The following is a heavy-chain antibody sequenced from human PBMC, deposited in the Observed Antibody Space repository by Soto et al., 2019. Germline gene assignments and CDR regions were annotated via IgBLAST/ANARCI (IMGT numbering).Heavy chain of an antibody. Sequence: PSEDPSLTCNVSGGSISNYYWNWIRQPPGKRLEWIGYISDSGSTKYNPSLMSRVTISADMSKNHVSLKVKSVAAADTAIYYCARARLVGLTTWDYFDYCGQGTLVTVSS. CDR1: GGSISNYY. CDR3: ARARLVGLTTWDYFDY. V-gene: IGHV4-59*01. D-gene: IGHD1-1*01. CDR2: ISDSGST. J-gene: IGHJ4*02.